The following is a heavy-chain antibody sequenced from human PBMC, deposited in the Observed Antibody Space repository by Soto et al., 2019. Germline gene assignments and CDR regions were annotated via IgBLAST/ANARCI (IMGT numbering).Heavy chain of an antibody. D-gene: IGHD4-17*01. CDR2: IDPDGSQK. CDR1: GFTFSTYW. Sequence: EVQLVDSGGDLVQPGGSLRLSCAASGFTFSTYWMSWVRQAPGKGLEWVANIDPDGSQKYYVDSVKGRFTISRDNAKNSLDLQMNSLRAEDTAVYYCARDMGPSGDYGYWGQGTLVTVSS. J-gene: IGHJ4*02. V-gene: IGHV3-7*03. CDR3: ARDMGPSGDYGY.